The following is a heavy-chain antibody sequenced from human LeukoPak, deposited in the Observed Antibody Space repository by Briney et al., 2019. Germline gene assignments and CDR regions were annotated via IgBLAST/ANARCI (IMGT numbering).Heavy chain of an antibody. CDR3: ARESIVGAT. CDR1: GFTFSSYA. D-gene: IGHD1-26*01. V-gene: IGHV4-31*02. CDR2: IYYSGST. Sequence: LRLSCAASGFTFSSYAMSWVRQHPGKGLEWIGYIYYSGSTYYNPSLKSRVTISVDTSKNQFSLKLSSVTAADTAVYYCARESIVGATWGQGTLVTVSS. J-gene: IGHJ4*02.